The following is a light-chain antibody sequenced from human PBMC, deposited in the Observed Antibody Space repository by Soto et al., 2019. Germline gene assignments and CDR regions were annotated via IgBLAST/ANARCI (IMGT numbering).Light chain of an antibody. Sequence: QSALTQPPSASGSPGQSVTISCTGTSSDVGGYNYVSWHQQHPGKAPKLIIYDVTTRPSGVPDRFSGSKSGYTASLTVSGLQAEDEADYYCSSFAGGNIYVFGTGTKLTVL. V-gene: IGLV2-8*01. CDR2: DVT. CDR1: SSDVGGYNY. CDR3: SSFAGGNIYV. J-gene: IGLJ1*01.